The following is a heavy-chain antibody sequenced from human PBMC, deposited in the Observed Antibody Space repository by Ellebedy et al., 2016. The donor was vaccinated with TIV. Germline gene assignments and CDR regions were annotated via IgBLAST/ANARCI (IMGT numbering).Heavy chain of an antibody. J-gene: IGHJ3*01. CDR3: ARDPVGVGPAFDV. V-gene: IGHV3-7*03. CDR2: INPDGSAE. D-gene: IGHD4-23*01. CDR1: GFIISGDW. Sequence: GESLKISCAASGFIISGDWMSWVRQAPGKGLEWVAHINPDGSAEYYVDSVKGRFTISRDNSKNTLFLQMNSLRAEDTAIYFCARDPVGVGPAFDVWGQGTMVTVSS.